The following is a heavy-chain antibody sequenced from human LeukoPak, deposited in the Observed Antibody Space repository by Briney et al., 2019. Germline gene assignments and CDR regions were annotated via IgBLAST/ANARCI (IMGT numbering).Heavy chain of an antibody. Sequence: GGSLRLSCAASGFTFSSYAMSWVRQAPGKGLEWVSAISGSGGSTYYADSVKGRFTISRDNSKNTLYLQMNSLRAEDTAVYYCAKELTYYDILTGLEEVGSEDYWGQGTLVTVSS. D-gene: IGHD3-9*01. J-gene: IGHJ4*02. V-gene: IGHV3-23*01. CDR1: GFTFSSYA. CDR3: AKELTYYDILTGLEEVGSEDY. CDR2: ISGSGGST.